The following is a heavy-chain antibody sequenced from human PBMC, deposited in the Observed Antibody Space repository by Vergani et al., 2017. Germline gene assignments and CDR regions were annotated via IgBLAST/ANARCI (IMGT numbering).Heavy chain of an antibody. Sequence: QLQLQESGPGQVKPSETLSLTCTVSGGSISSSSYYWGWLRQPPGKVLEWLGSIYYSGSTYYNPSLKSRVTISVDTSKNQFSLKLSSVTAAATAVYYCARASLVVVPAAMLYWFYPWGQGTLVTVSS. V-gene: IGHV4-39*07. CDR2: IYYSGST. D-gene: IGHD2-2*01. CDR1: GGSISSSSYY. CDR3: ARASLVVVPAAMLYWFYP. J-gene: IGHJ5*02.